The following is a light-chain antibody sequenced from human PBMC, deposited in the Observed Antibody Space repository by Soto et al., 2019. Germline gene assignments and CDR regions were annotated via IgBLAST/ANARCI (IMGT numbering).Light chain of an antibody. CDR3: QQYYSYPFT. Sequence: AIRMTQSPSSLSASTGDRVTITCRASQGISSYLAWYQQKPGKAPKLLIYAASTLQSGVPSRFSGSGSGTDFTLTIRCLQSEDLATHYCQQYYSYPFTFGPGTKVDI. CDR2: AAS. J-gene: IGKJ3*01. V-gene: IGKV1-8*01. CDR1: QGISSY.